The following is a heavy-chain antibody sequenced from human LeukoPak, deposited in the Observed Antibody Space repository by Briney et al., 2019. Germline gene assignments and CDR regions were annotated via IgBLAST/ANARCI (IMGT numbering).Heavy chain of an antibody. CDR2: INQGGSET. D-gene: IGHD6-6*01. V-gene: IGHV3-7*01. J-gene: IGHJ4*02. CDR1: GFTFRTYW. CDR3: ARLIGDRTIYDY. Sequence: GGSLRLSCAASGFTFRTYWMGWVRQAPGKGLEGVASINQGGSETYYVESVKGRFTISRDNAMNSFFLQMNSLRAEDTAVYYCARLIGDRTIYDYWGQGTLVTVSS.